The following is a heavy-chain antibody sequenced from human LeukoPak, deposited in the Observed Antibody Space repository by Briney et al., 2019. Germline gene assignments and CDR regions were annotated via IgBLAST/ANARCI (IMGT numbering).Heavy chain of an antibody. J-gene: IGHJ4*02. Sequence: SETLSLTCTVSGASMSNHYWSWIRQPPGKGLEWIGYIYDSETTNYNPSFKSRVTMSVDTSKNQFFLNLSSVTAADTALYYCASRPSGSTWYGVFDYWSRGTLVTVSS. CDR2: IYDSETT. CDR3: ASRPSGSTWYGVFDY. D-gene: IGHD6-13*01. CDR1: GASMSNHY. V-gene: IGHV4-59*11.